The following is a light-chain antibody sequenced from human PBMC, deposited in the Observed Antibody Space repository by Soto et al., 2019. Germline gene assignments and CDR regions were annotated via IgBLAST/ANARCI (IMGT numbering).Light chain of an antibody. CDR2: GNS. CDR1: SSNIGAGYD. V-gene: IGLV1-40*01. CDR3: QSYDSSLSGVI. Sequence: QSVLTQPPSVSGAPGQRVTISCTGSSSNIGAGYDVHWYQQLRGTAPKLLIYGNSNRPSGVPDRFSGSKSGTSASLAITGLQAEDEADYYCQSYDSSLSGVIFGGGTQLTVL. J-gene: IGLJ2*01.